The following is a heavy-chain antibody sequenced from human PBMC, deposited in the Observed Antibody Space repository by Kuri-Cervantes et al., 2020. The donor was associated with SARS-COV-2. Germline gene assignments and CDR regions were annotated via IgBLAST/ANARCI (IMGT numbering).Heavy chain of an antibody. V-gene: IGHV3-30-3*01. J-gene: IGHJ4*02. CDR3: TRESYRWNVGFDF. Sequence: LLLLCAASGFTFSSYAMHWVRQAPGKGLEWVAVISYDGSNKYYADSVKGRFTISRDNSKNTLYLQMNNLRPEDTAVYYCTRESYRWNVGFDFWGQGTLVTVSS. CDR2: ISYDGSNK. D-gene: IGHD1-1*01. CDR1: GFTFSSYA.